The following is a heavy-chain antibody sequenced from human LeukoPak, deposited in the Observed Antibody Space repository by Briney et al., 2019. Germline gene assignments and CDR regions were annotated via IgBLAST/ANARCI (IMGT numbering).Heavy chain of an antibody. J-gene: IGHJ4*02. Sequence: GGSLRLSCAASGFTFRSYWMHWVRQAPGKGLVWVSRINSDGSSRSYVDSAKGRFTISRDNAKNTLYLQMNSLRAEDTAVYYCARDEGYSRSEFDYWGQGTLVTVSS. CDR2: INSDGSSR. D-gene: IGHD6-13*01. CDR3: ARDEGYSRSEFDY. V-gene: IGHV3-74*01. CDR1: GFTFRSYW.